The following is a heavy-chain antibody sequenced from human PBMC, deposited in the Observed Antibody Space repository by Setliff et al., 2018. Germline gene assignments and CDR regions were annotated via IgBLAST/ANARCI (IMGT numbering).Heavy chain of an antibody. J-gene: IGHJ4*02. CDR3: ARDPGVHSGTWCLDS. Sequence: SETLSLTCNVSGVSFSSTTFYWAWIRQSPGKGLEWIGSVSFFGSAYYNPSLQSRGAISLDTSRNQFSLELSSVTAADTAVCYCARDPGVHSGTWCLDSWGQGTQVTVSS. D-gene: IGHD2-8*01. CDR2: VSFFGSA. CDR1: GVSFSSTTFY. V-gene: IGHV4-39*07.